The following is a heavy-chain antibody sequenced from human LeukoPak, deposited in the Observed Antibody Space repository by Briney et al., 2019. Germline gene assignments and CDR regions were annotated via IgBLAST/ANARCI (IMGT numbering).Heavy chain of an antibody. D-gene: IGHD3-22*01. J-gene: IGHJ4*02. V-gene: IGHV1-24*01. CDR2: FDPEDGET. CDR1: GYTLTELS. Sequence: ASVKVSCKVSGYTLTELSMHWVRQAPGKGLEWMGGFDPEDGETIYAQKFQGRVTMTEDTSTDTAYMELSSLRSEDTAVYYCATAYYDSSGYTYFDYWGQGTLVTVSS. CDR3: ATAYYDSSGYTYFDY.